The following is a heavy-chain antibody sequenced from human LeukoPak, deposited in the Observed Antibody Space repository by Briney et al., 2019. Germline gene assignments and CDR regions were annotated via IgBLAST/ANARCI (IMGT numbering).Heavy chain of an antibody. CDR1: GGSISSYY. CDR2: IYYSGST. J-gene: IGHJ5*02. CDR3: ARDRCSGGSCPYNWFDP. V-gene: IGHV4-59*01. Sequence: SETLSLTCTVTGGSISSYYWSWIRQPPGKGLKWIGYIYYSGSTNYNPSLKSRVTISVDTSKNQFSLKLSSVTAADTAVYYCARDRCSGGSCPYNWFDPWGQGTLVTVSS. D-gene: IGHD2-15*01.